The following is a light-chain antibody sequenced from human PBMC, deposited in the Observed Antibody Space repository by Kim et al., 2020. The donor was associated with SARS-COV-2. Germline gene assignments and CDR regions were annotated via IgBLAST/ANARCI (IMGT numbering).Light chain of an antibody. Sequence: APGKTDRSTCGGNNIGSKSVNWYQQKPGQAPVLVIYDDSDRPSGIPERFSGSNSGNTATLTISRVEAGDEADYYCQVWDSSSDHVVFGGGTKLTVL. CDR1: NIGSKS. V-gene: IGLV3-21*03. CDR3: QVWDSSSDHVV. CDR2: DDS. J-gene: IGLJ2*01.